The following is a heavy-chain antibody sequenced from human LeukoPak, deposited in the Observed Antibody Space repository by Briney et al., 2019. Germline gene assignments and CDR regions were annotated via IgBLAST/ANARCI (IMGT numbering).Heavy chain of an antibody. Sequence: GASVKVSCKASGYTFTSYGISWVRQAPGQGLEWMGWISAYNGNTNYAQKLQGRVTMTTDTSTSTAYTELRSLRSDDTAVYYCARASVPYYDFWSGYYTGNTDNWFDPWGQGTLVTVSS. CDR1: GYTFTSYG. V-gene: IGHV1-18*01. J-gene: IGHJ5*02. CDR3: ARASVPYYDFWSGYYTGNTDNWFDP. CDR2: ISAYNGNT. D-gene: IGHD3-3*01.